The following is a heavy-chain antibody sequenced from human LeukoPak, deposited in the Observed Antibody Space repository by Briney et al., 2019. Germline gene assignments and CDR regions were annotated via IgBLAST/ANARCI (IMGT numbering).Heavy chain of an antibody. D-gene: IGHD7-27*01. CDR1: GYSISSGYY. V-gene: IGHV4-38-2*02. CDR3: ARGLGIAYYFDY. J-gene: IGHJ4*02. CDR2: IYHSGST. Sequence: SETLSLTCTVSGYSISSGYYWGWIRQPPGKGLEWVGSIYHSGSTYYNPSLKSRVTISVDTSKNQFSLKLSSVTAAATAVYYCARGLGIAYYFDYWGQGTLVTVSS.